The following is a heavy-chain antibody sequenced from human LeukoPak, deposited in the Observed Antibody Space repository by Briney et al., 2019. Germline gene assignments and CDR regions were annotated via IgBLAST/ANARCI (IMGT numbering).Heavy chain of an antibody. CDR3: ARVYNWNQHFDY. V-gene: IGHV4-39*01. Sequence: PSETLSLTCTVSGGSIINNNYYYWGWVRQPPGKGLEWIGSIYYGGSTYYNPSLKSRVTISVDTSKNQFSLKPSSVTATDTAVYYCARVYNWNQHFDYWGQGSLVTVSS. D-gene: IGHD1-1*01. CDR2: IYYGGST. CDR1: GGSIINNNYYY. J-gene: IGHJ4*02.